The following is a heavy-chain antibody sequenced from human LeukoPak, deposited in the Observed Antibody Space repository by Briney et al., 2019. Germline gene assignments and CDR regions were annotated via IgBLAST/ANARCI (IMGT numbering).Heavy chain of an antibody. J-gene: IGHJ4*02. CDR2: IWYDGSNK. Sequence: PGGSLRLSCAASGFTFGSFGMHWVRQAPGKGLEWVAVIWYDGSNKYYADSVKGRFTTSRDNSRNTLYLQMNSLRVEDTAVYYCARVGYSYGSIDYWGQGTLVTVSS. D-gene: IGHD5-18*01. CDR3: ARVGYSYGSIDY. V-gene: IGHV3-33*01. CDR1: GFTFGSFG.